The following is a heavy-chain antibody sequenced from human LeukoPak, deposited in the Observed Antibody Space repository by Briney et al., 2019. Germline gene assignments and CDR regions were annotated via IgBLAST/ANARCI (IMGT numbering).Heavy chain of an antibody. CDR3: ARDPTTVVTTPYYFDF. V-gene: IGHV4-34*01. D-gene: IGHD4-23*01. Sequence: SETLSLTCAVHGGSFSGYHWNWVRQSPGKGLEWIGEINDRGHTNYNPSLESRITISVDTSKKQFSLNLSSVTAADTAVYYCARDPTTVVTTPYYFDFWGQGTLVTVSS. J-gene: IGHJ4*02. CDR2: INDRGHT. CDR1: GGSFSGYH.